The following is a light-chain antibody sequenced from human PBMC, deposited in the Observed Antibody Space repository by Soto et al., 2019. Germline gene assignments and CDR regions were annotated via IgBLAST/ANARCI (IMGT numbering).Light chain of an antibody. CDR3: SSFTSSTTPYV. CDR1: SSDVGRYNY. V-gene: IGLV2-14*01. CDR2: DVT. J-gene: IGLJ1*01. Sequence: QSALTQPASVSGAPGQSITISCTGTSSDVGRYNYVSWYQQHPVKAPKLMIYDVTNRPSGVSDRFSGSKSGNTASLTISGLQAEDEADYCCSSFTSSTTPYVFGTGTKLTVL.